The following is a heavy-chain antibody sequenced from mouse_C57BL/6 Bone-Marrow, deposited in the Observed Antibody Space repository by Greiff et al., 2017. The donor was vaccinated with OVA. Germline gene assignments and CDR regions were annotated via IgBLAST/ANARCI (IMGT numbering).Heavy chain of an antibody. CDR3: ARLTTVVATGDY. CDR2: IYPGRGST. V-gene: IGHV1-55*01. D-gene: IGHD1-1*01. J-gene: IGHJ2*01. Sequence: QVQLQQPGAELVKPGASVKMSCKASGYTFPSYWITWVKQRPGQGLEWMGDIYPGRGSTNYNEKFKSKATLTVDTSSSTSYMQLSSLTSEDSAVYYCARLTTVVATGDYWGQGTTLTVSS. CDR1: GYTFPSYW.